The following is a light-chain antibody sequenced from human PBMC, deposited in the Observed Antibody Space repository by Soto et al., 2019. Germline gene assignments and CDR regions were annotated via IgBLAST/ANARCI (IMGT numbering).Light chain of an antibody. Sequence: QSALTQPASLSGSPGQSFAISRTGTSSVVGSYDYVSWYQQHPDKAPKLMIYEVTQRPSGVSNRFSGSKSGNTASLTISGLQADDDADYYCSSHTSVNPRVFGTGTKFTVL. J-gene: IGLJ1*01. V-gene: IGLV2-14*01. CDR3: SSHTSVNPRV. CDR1: SSVVGSYDY. CDR2: EVT.